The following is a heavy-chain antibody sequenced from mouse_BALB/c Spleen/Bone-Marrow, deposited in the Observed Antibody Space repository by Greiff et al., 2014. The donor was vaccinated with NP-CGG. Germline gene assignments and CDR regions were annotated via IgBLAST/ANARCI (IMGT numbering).Heavy chain of an antibody. CDR1: GFTFSSYG. J-gene: IGHJ4*01. V-gene: IGHV5-6-3*01. CDR2: INSNGGST. Sequence: EVQGVEPGGGLVQPGGSLKLSCAASGFTFSSYGMSWVRQTPDKRLELVATINSNGGSTYYPDSVKGRFTISRDNAKNTLYLQMSSLKSEDTAMYYCARVSYYAMDYWGQGTSVTVSS. CDR3: ARVSYYAMDY.